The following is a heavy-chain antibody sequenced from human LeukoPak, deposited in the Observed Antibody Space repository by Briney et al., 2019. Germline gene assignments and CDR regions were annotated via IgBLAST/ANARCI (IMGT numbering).Heavy chain of an antibody. CDR3: ARGSGGFSYSPYYFDY. CDR1: GGSFCGYY. D-gene: IGHD5-18*01. CDR2: INHSGST. Sequence: PSETLSLTCAVYGGSFCGYYWSWIRQPPGKGLEWSGGINHSGSTNYNPFLKSRVTISVDTSKNQFSLKLSSVTAADTAVYYCARGSGGFSYSPYYFDYWGQGTLVTVSS. V-gene: IGHV4-34*01. J-gene: IGHJ4*02.